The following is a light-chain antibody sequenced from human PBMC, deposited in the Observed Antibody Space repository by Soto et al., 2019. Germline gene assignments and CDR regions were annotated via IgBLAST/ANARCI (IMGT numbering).Light chain of an antibody. Sequence: DVVLTQSPLSLPVTPGEPACISCRSSQGLLHNNGHDYLNWYVQKXGQSPQXXIYLASKRESGVPDRFSGSGAGTDFTLKISRVEAEDVGLYYCMQALQTPLTFGQGTRLEIK. J-gene: IGKJ5*01. CDR1: QGLLHNNGHDY. V-gene: IGKV2-28*01. CDR3: MQALQTPLT. CDR2: LAS.